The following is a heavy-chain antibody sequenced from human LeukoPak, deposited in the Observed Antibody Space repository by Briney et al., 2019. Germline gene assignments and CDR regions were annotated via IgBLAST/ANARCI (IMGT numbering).Heavy chain of an antibody. CDR3: ARSGGDWGGAFDI. CDR1: GGTFSSYA. CDR2: INPSGGST. Sequence: GASVKVSCKASGGTFSSYAISWVRQAPGQGLEWMGVINPSGGSTSYAQKFQGRVTMTRDTSTSTVYMELSSLRSEDTAVYYCARSGGDWGGAFDIWGQGTMVTVSS. V-gene: IGHV1-46*01. J-gene: IGHJ3*02. D-gene: IGHD2-21*02.